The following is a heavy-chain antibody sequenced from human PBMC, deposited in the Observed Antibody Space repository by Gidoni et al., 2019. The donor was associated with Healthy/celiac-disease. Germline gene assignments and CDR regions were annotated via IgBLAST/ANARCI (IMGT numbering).Heavy chain of an antibody. J-gene: IGHJ6*03. V-gene: IGHV3-21*01. CDR1: GFTFSSYR. CDR2: ISSSSRYI. CDR3: ARGSVPSAWFGDYYMDV. Sequence: EVQLVESGGGLVKPGGSLRLSCAASGFTFSSYRMNWVRQAPGKGLEWVSSISSSSRYIYYADSVKGRFTISRDNAKNSLYLQMNSLRAEDTAVYYCARGSVPSAWFGDYYMDVWGKGTTVTVSS. D-gene: IGHD3-10*01.